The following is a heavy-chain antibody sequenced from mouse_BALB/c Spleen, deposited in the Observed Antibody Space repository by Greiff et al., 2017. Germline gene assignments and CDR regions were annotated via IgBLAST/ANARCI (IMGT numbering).Heavy chain of an antibody. Sequence: VKVVESGPGLVAPSQSLSITCTVSGFSLTSYGVHWVRQPPGKGLEWLGVIWAGGSTNYNSALMSRLSISQDNSKSQVFLKMNSLQTDDTAMYYCARELGREGFAYWGQGTLVTVSA. CDR3: ARELGREGFAY. CDR2: IWAGGST. CDR1: GFSLTSYG. J-gene: IGHJ3*01. D-gene: IGHD4-1*01. V-gene: IGHV2-9*02.